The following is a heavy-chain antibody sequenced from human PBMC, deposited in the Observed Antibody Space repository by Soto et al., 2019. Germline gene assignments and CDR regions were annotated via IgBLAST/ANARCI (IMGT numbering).Heavy chain of an antibody. CDR1: GGSISPGAYY. CDR3: ARGRGPYGYGDFGMDV. D-gene: IGHD4-17*01. CDR2: IFYTGSI. V-gene: IGHV4-31*03. J-gene: IGHJ6*04. Sequence: QVQLQESGPGLVKPSQTLSLICTVSGGSISPGAYYWTWIRQYPGKGLEWIGHIFYTGSIYYDPTRLDRLTIAGHTSNNQFSLQLNSMAAADPAVYYCARGRGPYGYGDFGMDVWGKGVTVSVS.